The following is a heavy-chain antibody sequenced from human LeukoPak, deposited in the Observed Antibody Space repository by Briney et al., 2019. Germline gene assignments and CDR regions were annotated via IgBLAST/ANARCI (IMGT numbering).Heavy chain of an antibody. J-gene: IGHJ4*02. CDR3: ARAPGDFWSGYGYYFDY. D-gene: IGHD3-3*01. V-gene: IGHV3-23*01. Sequence: GGSLRLSCAASGFTFSSYAMSWVRQAPGKGLEWVSAISGSGGSTYYADSVKGRFAISRDNSKNTLYLQMNSLRAEDTAVYYCARAPGDFWSGYGYYFDYWGQGTLVTVSS. CDR2: ISGSGGST. CDR1: GFTFSSYA.